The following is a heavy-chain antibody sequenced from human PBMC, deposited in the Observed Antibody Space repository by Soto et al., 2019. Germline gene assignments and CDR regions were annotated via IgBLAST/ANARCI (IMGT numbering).Heavy chain of an antibody. CDR1: GYTFTGYY. D-gene: IGHD2-15*01. CDR2: INPNSGGT. CDR3: ARDRGYCSGGSCPLFAD. J-gene: IGHJ4*02. Sequence: ASVKVSCKASGYTFTGYYMHWVRQAPGQGLEWMGWINPNSGGTNYAQKFQGWVTMTRDTSISTAYMELSRLRSDDTAVYYCARDRGYCSGGSCPLFADWGQGTLVTVSS. V-gene: IGHV1-2*04.